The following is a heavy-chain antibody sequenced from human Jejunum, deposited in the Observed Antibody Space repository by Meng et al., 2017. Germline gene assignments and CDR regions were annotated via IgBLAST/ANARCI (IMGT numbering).Heavy chain of an antibody. Sequence: LRLSCTVSGGSISSGGYYWSWIRQPAEKGLEWIGRMYTSGTTNYNPSLKGRVTISLDTSTNQFSPRLSSVTAADTAVYYCARERGYCSGGICYFDALDIWGQGTMVTVSS. CDR3: ARERGYCSGGICYFDALDI. V-gene: IGHV4-61*02. D-gene: IGHD2-15*01. CDR2: MYTSGTT. J-gene: IGHJ3*02. CDR1: GGSISSGGYY.